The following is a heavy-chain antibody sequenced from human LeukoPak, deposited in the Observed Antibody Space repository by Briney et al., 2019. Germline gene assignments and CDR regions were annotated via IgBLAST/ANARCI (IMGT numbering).Heavy chain of an antibody. CDR3: ATTVAGTPNAFDI. V-gene: IGHV3-21*01. D-gene: IGHD6-19*01. CDR2: ISRSSSYI. CDR1: GFTFSSYS. Sequence: GGSLRLSCAASGFTFSSYSMNWVRQAPGKGLEWVSSISRSSSYIYYADSVKGRFTISRDNAKNTLYLQMNSLRAEDTAVYYCATTVAGTPNAFDIWGHGTMVTVSS. J-gene: IGHJ3*02.